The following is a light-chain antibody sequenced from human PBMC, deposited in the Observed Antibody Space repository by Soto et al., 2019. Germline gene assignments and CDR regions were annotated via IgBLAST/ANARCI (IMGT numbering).Light chain of an antibody. Sequence: QSALAQPPSASGSPGQSVTISCTGSGSDIGAYNFVSWYQQHPGKAPKLMIFGVTERPSGVPDRFSGSKSGNTASLTVSGLQADDEAFYYCYSYAGRNMWVFGGGTKVTVL. J-gene: IGLJ3*02. CDR1: GSDIGAYNF. V-gene: IGLV2-8*01. CDR2: GVT. CDR3: YSYAGRNMWV.